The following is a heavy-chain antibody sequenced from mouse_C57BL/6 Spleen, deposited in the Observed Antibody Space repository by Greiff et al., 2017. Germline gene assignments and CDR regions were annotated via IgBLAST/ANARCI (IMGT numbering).Heavy chain of an antibody. CDR3: AGGLRRYFDV. Sequence: VQLQQPGAELVKPGASVKMSCTASGYTFTSYWITWVKQRPGQGLEWIGDIYPGSGSTNYNEKFKSKATLTVDTSSSTAYMQLSSLTSEDSAVYYCAGGLRRYFDVWGTGTTVTVSS. CDR1: GYTFTSYW. J-gene: IGHJ1*03. D-gene: IGHD2-4*01. V-gene: IGHV1-55*01. CDR2: IYPGSGST.